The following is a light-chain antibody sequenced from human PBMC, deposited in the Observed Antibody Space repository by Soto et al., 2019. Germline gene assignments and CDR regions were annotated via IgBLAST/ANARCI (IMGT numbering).Light chain of an antibody. CDR3: QQYGSSPRT. Sequence: EIVLTQSPGTLSLSPGERATLSCRASQSVSSSYLAWYQQKPGQAPRLLMYGASSRATGIPDRFSGSGSGTDFSLSISRLEPEDFAVYYCQQYGSSPRTFGQVTKVYIK. V-gene: IGKV3-20*01. J-gene: IGKJ1*01. CDR1: QSVSSSY. CDR2: GAS.